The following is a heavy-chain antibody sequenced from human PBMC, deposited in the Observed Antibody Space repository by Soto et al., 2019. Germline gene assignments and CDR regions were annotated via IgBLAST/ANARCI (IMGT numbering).Heavy chain of an antibody. J-gene: IGHJ4*02. V-gene: IGHV3-7*03. Sequence: VGSLRLSCAASGFTFSNYWMTWVRQAPGKGLEWVANIIKDGGEKSYVDSVKGRFTISRDNAKNSLYLEMNSLRVEDTAMYYCARDWGGLGYWGLGTLVTVSS. CDR1: GFTFSNYW. D-gene: IGHD3-10*01. CDR2: IIKDGGEK. CDR3: ARDWGGLGY.